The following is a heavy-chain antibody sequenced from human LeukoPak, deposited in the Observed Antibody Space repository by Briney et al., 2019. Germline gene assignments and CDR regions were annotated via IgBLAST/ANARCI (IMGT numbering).Heavy chain of an antibody. Sequence: GASVKVSCKASGGTFSSYAISWVRQAPGQGLEWMGGIIPIFGTANYAQKFQGRVTITTDESTSTAYMELSSLRSEDTAVYYCARADYGGNSRLYYYYMDVWGKGTTVTVSS. V-gene: IGHV1-69*05. D-gene: IGHD4-23*01. CDR2: IIPIFGTA. CDR1: GGTFSSYA. CDR3: ARADYGGNSRLYYYYMDV. J-gene: IGHJ6*03.